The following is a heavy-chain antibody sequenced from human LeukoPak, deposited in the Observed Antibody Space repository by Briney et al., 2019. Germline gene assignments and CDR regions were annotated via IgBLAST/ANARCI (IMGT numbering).Heavy chain of an antibody. D-gene: IGHD5-12*01. J-gene: IGHJ3*02. Sequence: TSETLSLTCAVYGGSFSGYYWSWIRQPPGKGLEWIGEINHSGSTNYNPSLKSRVTISVDTSKNQFSLKLSSVTAADTAVYYCARDSIVATTFDIWGQGTMVTVS. CDR1: GGSFSGYY. CDR3: ARDSIVATTFDI. CDR2: INHSGST. V-gene: IGHV4-34*01.